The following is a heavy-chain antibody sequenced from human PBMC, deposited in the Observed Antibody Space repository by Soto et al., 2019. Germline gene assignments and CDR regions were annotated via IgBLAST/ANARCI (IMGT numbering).Heavy chain of an antibody. Sequence: SETLSLTCTVSGGSISSGGYYWSWIRQHPGKGLEWIGYIYYSGSTYYNPSLKSRVTISVDTSKNQFSLKLSSVTAADTAVYYCAREDYGDYVFDYWGQGTLVTVSS. J-gene: IGHJ4*02. CDR1: GGSISSGGYY. D-gene: IGHD4-17*01. CDR3: AREDYGDYVFDY. V-gene: IGHV4-31*03. CDR2: IYYSGST.